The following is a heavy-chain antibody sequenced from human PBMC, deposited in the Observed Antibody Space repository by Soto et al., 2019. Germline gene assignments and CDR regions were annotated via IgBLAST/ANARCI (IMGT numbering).Heavy chain of an antibody. CDR3: ATHDGDPYYYDSSGYYFDAFDI. V-gene: IGHV5-51*01. Sequence: GESLKISCKGSGYSFTSYWIGWVRQMPGKGLEWMGIIYPGDSDTRYSPSFQGQVTISADTSISTAYLQWISLKASDTAMYYCATHDGDPYYYDSSGYYFDAFDIWGQGTMVTVSS. CDR2: IYPGDSDT. CDR1: GYSFTSYW. J-gene: IGHJ3*02. D-gene: IGHD3-22*01.